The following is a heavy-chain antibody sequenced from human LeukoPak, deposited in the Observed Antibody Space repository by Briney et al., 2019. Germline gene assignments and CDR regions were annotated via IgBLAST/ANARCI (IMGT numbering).Heavy chain of an antibody. CDR2: ISAYNGNT. CDR1: GYTFTSYA. J-gene: IGHJ4*02. V-gene: IGHV1-18*01. Sequence: ASVKVSCKASGYTFTSYAMNWVRQAPGQGHEWMGWISAYNGNTDYAQKLQGRVTMTTDTSANTAYMELRSLRSDDTAVYYCARVTQTDYDFDYWGQGTLVTVSS. D-gene: IGHD4-17*01. CDR3: ARVTQTDYDFDY.